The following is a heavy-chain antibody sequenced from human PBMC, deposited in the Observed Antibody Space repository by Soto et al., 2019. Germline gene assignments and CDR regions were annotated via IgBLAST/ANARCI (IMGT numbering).Heavy chain of an antibody. J-gene: IGHJ4*02. V-gene: IGHV3-7*05. Sequence: EVQLVESGGGLVQPGGSLRLSCAASGFTLRKYWMTWVRQAPGKGLEWVANINYAGSEKNYVDSVKGRFTISRDNTRISLSLQMNPLRAEDTAMYYCLSAGAAVSWGQGTLVTVSS. D-gene: IGHD6-19*01. CDR3: LSAGAAVS. CDR2: INYAGSEK. CDR1: GFTLRKYW.